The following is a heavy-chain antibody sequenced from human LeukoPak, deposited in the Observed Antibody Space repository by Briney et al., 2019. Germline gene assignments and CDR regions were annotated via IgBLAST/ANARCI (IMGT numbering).Heavy chain of an antibody. V-gene: IGHV3-21*01. J-gene: IGHJ6*03. D-gene: IGHD1-26*01. Sequence: GGSLRLSCAASGFTFSSYSMNWVRQAPGKGLEWVSSISTSSSYIHYADSVKGRFTISRDNAKNSLYLQMNSLRDEDTAVYYCARDPYSGSYGDDYYYMDVWGKGTTVSISS. CDR2: ISTSSSYI. CDR1: GFTFSSYS. CDR3: ARDPYSGSYGDDYYYMDV.